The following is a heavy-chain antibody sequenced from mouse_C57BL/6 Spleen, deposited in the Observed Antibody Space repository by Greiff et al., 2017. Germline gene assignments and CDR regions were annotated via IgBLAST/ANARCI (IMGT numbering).Heavy chain of an antibody. CDR3: ASELGPYVDV. CDR1: GYAFSSSW. Sequence: VQLQQSGPELVKPGASVKISCKASGYAFSSSWMNWVKQRPGKGLEWIGRIYPGDGDTNYNGKFKGKATLTADKSSSTAYMQLSSLTSEDSAVYFCASELGPYVDVWGTGTTVTVSS. CDR2: IYPGDGDT. V-gene: IGHV1-82*01. J-gene: IGHJ1*03. D-gene: IGHD4-1*01.